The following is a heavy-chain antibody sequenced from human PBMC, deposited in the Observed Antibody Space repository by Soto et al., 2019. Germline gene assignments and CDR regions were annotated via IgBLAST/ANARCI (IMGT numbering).Heavy chain of an antibody. CDR2: ISGSGGST. Sequence: GGSLRLSCAASGFTFSSYAMSWVRQAPGKGLEWVSAISGSGGSTYYADSVKGRFTISRDNSKNTLYLQMNSLRAEDTAVYYCAKARSYDDFWSGFDWFDPWGQGTLVTVSS. J-gene: IGHJ5*02. CDR1: GFTFSSYA. V-gene: IGHV3-23*01. D-gene: IGHD3-3*01. CDR3: AKARSYDDFWSGFDWFDP.